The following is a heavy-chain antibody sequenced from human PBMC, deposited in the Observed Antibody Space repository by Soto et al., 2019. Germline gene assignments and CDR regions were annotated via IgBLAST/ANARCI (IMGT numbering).Heavy chain of an antibody. CDR1: GFTCSSYD. V-gene: IGHV3-23*01. Sequence: GGSLRLSCAASGFTCSSYDMSWVRQAPGKGLEWVSTILVGGSTHYPDSVKGRFTISRDYSKNTLFLQMNSLTAGDTAVYYCAKATATGGGAFDICGQGTMVTVSS. CDR3: AKATATGGGAFDI. CDR2: ILVGGST. D-gene: IGHD2-8*02. J-gene: IGHJ3*02.